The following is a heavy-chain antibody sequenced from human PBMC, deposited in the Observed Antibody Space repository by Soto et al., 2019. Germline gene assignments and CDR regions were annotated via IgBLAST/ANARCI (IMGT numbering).Heavy chain of an antibody. Sequence: EVQLVESGGGLVQPGGSLRLSCAASGFSFSDYWMSWVRRAPGKGLEWVASIRKDGSEIHYVDSVEGRFTISRDNDKNSVYLQMNSLTAEDTAMYYCMSRHRGTRWDNGGQGTLVPV. V-gene: IGHV3-7*01. CDR1: GFSFSDYW. D-gene: IGHD2-2*01. CDR3: MSRHRGTRWDN. CDR2: IRKDGSEI. J-gene: IGHJ4*02.